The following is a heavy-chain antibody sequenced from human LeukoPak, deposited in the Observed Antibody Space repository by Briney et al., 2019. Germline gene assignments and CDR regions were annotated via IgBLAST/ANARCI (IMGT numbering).Heavy chain of an antibody. D-gene: IGHD6-19*01. CDR2: ISICGGNE. J-gene: IGHJ4*02. V-gene: IGHV3-30-3*01. Sequence: PGGSLRLSCAASGFTFSSYAMSWVRQAPGKGLEWVAVISICGGNEIYADSVKGRFTISRDNSRNTLSLEMDSLRGEDAAVYYCARAWRVGSGWYFDFWGQGTLVTVSS. CDR1: GFTFSSYA. CDR3: ARAWRVGSGWYFDF.